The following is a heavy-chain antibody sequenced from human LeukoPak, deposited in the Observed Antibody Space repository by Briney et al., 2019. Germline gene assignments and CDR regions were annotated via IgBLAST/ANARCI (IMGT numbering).Heavy chain of an antibody. CDR1: GFTFTDYS. CDR3: ARGSFGEFDY. J-gene: IGHJ4*02. Sequence: PGGSLRLSCAASGFTFTDYSMNWVRQAPGKGLEWVSSMNSDGSHIYHAGSVEGRFTISRDNARNSLYLQMNGLRDEDTAVYYCARGSFGEFDYWGQGILVTVSS. D-gene: IGHD3-10*01. CDR2: MNSDGSHI. V-gene: IGHV3-48*02.